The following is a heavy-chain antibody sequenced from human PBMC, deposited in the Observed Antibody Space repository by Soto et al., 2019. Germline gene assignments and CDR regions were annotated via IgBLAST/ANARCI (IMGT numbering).Heavy chain of an antibody. CDR2: IVVGSGNT. J-gene: IGHJ6*02. V-gene: IGHV1-58*01. CDR3: AAVQLRFLEWLPLDV. CDR1: GFTFTSSA. Sequence: SVKVSCKASGFTFTSSAVQWVRQARGQRLEWIGWIVVGSGNTNYAQKFQERVTITRDTSTSTAYMELSSLRSEDTAVYYCAAVQLRFLEWLPLDVWGQGTTVTVSS. D-gene: IGHD3-3*01.